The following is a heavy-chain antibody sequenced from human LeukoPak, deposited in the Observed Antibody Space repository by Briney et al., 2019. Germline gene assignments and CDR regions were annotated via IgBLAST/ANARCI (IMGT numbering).Heavy chain of an antibody. D-gene: IGHD1-1*01. CDR1: GGSISSSTYY. CDR3: ARVTGWNPLQAAHLDY. CDR2: LYYSGST. J-gene: IGHJ4*02. V-gene: IGHV4-39*07. Sequence: SETLSLTCTVSGGSISSSTYYWGWIRQPPGKGLEWIGSLYYSGSTYYNPSLKSRITISVDTSKNQFSLKLSSVTAADTAVYYCARVTGWNPLQAAHLDYWGQGTLVTVSS.